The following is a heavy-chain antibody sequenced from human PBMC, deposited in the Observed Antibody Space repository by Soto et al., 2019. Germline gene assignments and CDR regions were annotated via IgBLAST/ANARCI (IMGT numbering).Heavy chain of an antibody. CDR2: IWYDGSNK. CDR1: GITFPNYD. Sequence: QVQLVESGGGVVQPERSLRLSCAASGITFPNYDMNWVRQAPGKGLEWVAIIWYDGSNKYYADSVKGRFTISRDNSKNTLYLQMNSRGFEYAAVYYWARESYGLDVWGQGTTVNV. V-gene: IGHV3-33*01. J-gene: IGHJ6*02. CDR3: ARESYGLDV.